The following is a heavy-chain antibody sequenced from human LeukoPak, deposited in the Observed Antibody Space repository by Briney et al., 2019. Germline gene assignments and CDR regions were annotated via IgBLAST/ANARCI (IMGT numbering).Heavy chain of an antibody. CDR1: GYTFTAYY. V-gene: IGHV1-2*02. J-gene: IGHJ4*02. D-gene: IGHD3-3*01. CDR3: ASGSGAYSPDY. CDR2: INPNRGGT. Sequence: ASVRVSCKASGYTFTAYYMHWVRQAPGQGLEWMGWINPNRGGTNYAQKFQGRVTMTRDTSINTAYMELSRLGSDDTAVYFCASGSGAYSPDYWGQGTLVTVSS.